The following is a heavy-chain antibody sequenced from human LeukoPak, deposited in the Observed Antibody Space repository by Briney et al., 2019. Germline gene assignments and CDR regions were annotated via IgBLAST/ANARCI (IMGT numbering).Heavy chain of an antibody. Sequence: SETLSLTCTVSGGSISNYYWSWIRQPPGKGLEWIGRIYASGSTNYIPSLKSRVTMSVDMSKNQFSLKLSSVTAADTAVCYCARDLIHSALGDFHYWGQGVLVTVSS. CDR3: ARDLIHSALGDFHY. CDR2: IYASGST. CDR1: GGSISNYY. D-gene: IGHD3-16*01. V-gene: IGHV4-4*07. J-gene: IGHJ4*02.